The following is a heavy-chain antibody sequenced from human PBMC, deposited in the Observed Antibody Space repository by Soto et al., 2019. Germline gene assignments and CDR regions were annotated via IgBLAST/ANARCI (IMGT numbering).Heavy chain of an antibody. J-gene: IGHJ6*02. CDR2: ISRSGSTI. CDR1: GFTFSNHY. D-gene: IGHD5-18*01. V-gene: IGHV3-11*01. CDR3: GRDPELWDENVATRPSTYYYGMDV. Sequence: QMQLVESGGGLVEPGGSLRLSCEASGFTFSNHYMSWVRQAPGKGLEWISYISRSGSTIYYADSIRGRFTISRDNSKNSLYLPMDSLRAEDTAMYYCGRDPELWDENVATRPSTYYYGMDVWGQGTTVTVSS.